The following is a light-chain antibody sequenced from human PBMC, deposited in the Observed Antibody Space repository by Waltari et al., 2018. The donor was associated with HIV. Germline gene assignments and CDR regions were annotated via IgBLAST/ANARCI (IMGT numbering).Light chain of an antibody. CDR2: LGS. CDR3: MQALHTPYT. CDR1: QTLRHNNGYNH. Sequence: DVVLTQSPLSLSVTSGEPASIACRPSQTLRHNNGYNHLDWYLQKPGQSPTLLIYLGSTRASGVPDRFSGSGSGSDFTLKISRVEAEDVGTYYCMQALHTPYTFGLGTKLEI. J-gene: IGKJ2*01. V-gene: IGKV2-28*01.